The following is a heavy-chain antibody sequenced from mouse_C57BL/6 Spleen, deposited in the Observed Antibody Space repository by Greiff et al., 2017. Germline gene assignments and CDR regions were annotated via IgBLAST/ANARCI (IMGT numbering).Heavy chain of an antibody. V-gene: IGHV14-2*01. CDR1: GFNIKDYY. D-gene: IGHD2-3*01. CDR2: IDPEDGET. Sequence: VQLQQSGAELVKPGASVKLSCTASGFNIKDYYMHWVKQRTEQGLEWIGRIDPEDGETKYAPQFQGKATITADTSSNTAYLQLSSLTSEDTAVYYCARSDDGLYAMDYWGQGTSVTVSS. J-gene: IGHJ4*01. CDR3: ARSDDGLYAMDY.